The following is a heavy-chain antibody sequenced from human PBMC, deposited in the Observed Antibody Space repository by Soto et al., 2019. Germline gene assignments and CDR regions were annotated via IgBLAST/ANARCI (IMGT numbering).Heavy chain of an antibody. V-gene: IGHV4-38-2*02. Sequence: KPSETLSLTCCVSGYCINSGYYWGWIRQPPGKGLEWIGSVFHSGTTYQHPSLKTRATISVDTSRNQFSLELDSVTAADTAVYYCARDFGHLHDFWSGLDYWGQGILVTVSS. D-gene: IGHD3-3*01. CDR2: VFHSGTT. CDR1: GYCINSGYY. CDR3: ARDFGHLHDFWSGLDY. J-gene: IGHJ4*02.